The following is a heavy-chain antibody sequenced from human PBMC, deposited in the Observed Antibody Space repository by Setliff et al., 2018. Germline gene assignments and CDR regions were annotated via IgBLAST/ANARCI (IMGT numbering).Heavy chain of an antibody. V-gene: IGHV3-7*01. J-gene: IGHJ4*02. CDR1: GFTFSSYS. CDR3: APKGRGELRAEF. Sequence: GGSLRLSCAASGFTFSSYSMNWVRQAPGKGLEWVANIKQDGSEKYYVDSVKGRFTISRDNAKNSLFLQMNSLRTGDTAVYYCAPKGRGELRAEFWGQGTLVTVSS. D-gene: IGHD1-7*01. CDR2: IKQDGSEK.